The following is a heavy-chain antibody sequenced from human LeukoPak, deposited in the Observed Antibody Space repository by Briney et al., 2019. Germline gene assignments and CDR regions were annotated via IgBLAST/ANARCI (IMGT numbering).Heavy chain of an antibody. Sequence: SETLSLTCTVSGGSISSSSYYWGWIRQPPGKGLEWIGSIYYSGSTYYNPSLKSRVTISVDTSKNQFSLKLSSVTAADTAVYYCARLAWSAQVGALGYYYGMDVWGQGTTVTVSS. J-gene: IGHJ6*02. CDR1: GGSISSSSYY. V-gene: IGHV4-39*07. D-gene: IGHD1-26*01. CDR2: IYYSGST. CDR3: ARLAWSAQVGALGYYYGMDV.